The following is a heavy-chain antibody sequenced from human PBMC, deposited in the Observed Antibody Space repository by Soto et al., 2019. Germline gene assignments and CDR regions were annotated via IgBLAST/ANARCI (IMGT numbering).Heavy chain of an antibody. CDR2: ISYDGSNK. J-gene: IGHJ6*02. Sequence: QVQLVESGGGVVQPGRSLRLSCAASGFTFSSYAMHWVRQAPGKGLEWVAVISYDGSNKYYADSVKGRFTISRDNSKNTLYLQMNSLRAEDTAGYYCARDPRPSIAVAGTREQYYYYYGMDVWGQGTTVTVSS. D-gene: IGHD6-19*01. CDR3: ARDPRPSIAVAGTREQYYYYYGMDV. V-gene: IGHV3-30-3*01. CDR1: GFTFSSYA.